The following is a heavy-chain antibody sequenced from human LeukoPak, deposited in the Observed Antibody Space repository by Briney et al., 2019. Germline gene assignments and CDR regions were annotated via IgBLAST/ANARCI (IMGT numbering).Heavy chain of an antibody. CDR1: GGSISSSNW. J-gene: IGHJ4*02. CDR2: IYHSGST. V-gene: IGHV4-4*02. D-gene: IGHD6-13*01. Sequence: SETLSLTCAVSGGSISSSNWWSWVRQPPGKGLEWIGEIYHSGSTNYNPSLKSRVTISVDKSKNQFSLKLSSVTAADTAVYYCALRFSSSWPFDYWGQGTLVTVSS. CDR3: ALRFSSSWPFDY.